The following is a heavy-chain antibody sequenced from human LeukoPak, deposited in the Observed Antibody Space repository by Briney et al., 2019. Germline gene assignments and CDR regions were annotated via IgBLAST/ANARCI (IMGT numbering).Heavy chain of an antibody. CDR2: IYHSGST. CDR3: ARTESIAAAATGYFDY. Sequence: SETLSLTCTVSGGSISSYYWSWIRQPPGKGLEWIGEIYHSGSTNYNPSLKSRVTISVDKSKNQFSLKLSSVTAADTAVYYCARTESIAAAATGYFDYWGQGTLVTVSS. J-gene: IGHJ4*02. CDR1: GGSISSYY. V-gene: IGHV4-59*12. D-gene: IGHD6-13*01.